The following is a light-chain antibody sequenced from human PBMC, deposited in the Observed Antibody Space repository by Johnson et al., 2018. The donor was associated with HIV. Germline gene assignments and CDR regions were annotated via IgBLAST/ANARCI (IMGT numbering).Light chain of an antibody. Sequence: QSMLTQPPSVSAAPGQTVTISCSGSTSNIGNNYVSWHHQHPGTAPKLLICANNKPPSGIPDRISGSKSATSATLAITGRQPGDDAAQHCGTWHSRLSTGHVFETGTKVTVL. CDR3: GTWHSRLSTGHV. J-gene: IGLJ1*01. V-gene: IGLV1-51*01. CDR1: TSNIGNNY. CDR2: ANN.